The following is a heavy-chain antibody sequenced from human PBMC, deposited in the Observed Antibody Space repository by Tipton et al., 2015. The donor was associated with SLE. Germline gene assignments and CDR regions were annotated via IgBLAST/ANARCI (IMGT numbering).Heavy chain of an antibody. J-gene: IGHJ4*02. CDR2: ISAYNGNT. CDR1: GGTFTIYT. D-gene: IGHD6-13*01. V-gene: IGHV1-18*01. Sequence: QSGPEVKKPGSSVKVSCQASGGTFTIYTVTWVRQAPGQGLEWMGWISAYNGNTNYAQKLQGRVTMTTDTSTSTAYMELRSLRSDDTAVYYCALSSVAATQAYWGQGTLVTVSS. CDR3: ALSSVAATQAY.